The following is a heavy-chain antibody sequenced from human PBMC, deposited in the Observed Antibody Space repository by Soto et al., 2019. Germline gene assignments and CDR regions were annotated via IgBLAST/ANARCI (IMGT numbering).Heavy chain of an antibody. CDR1: GGTFSGYY. V-gene: IGHV4-34*01. CDR2: INHSGST. CDR3: ARVVVVVVAATNYYMDV. Sequence: SETLSLTCAVYGGTFSGYYWSWIRQPPGKGLEWIGEINHSGSTNYNPSLKSRVTISVDTSKNQFSLKLSSVTAADTAVYYCARVVVVVVAATNYYMDVWGKGTTVT. D-gene: IGHD2-15*01. J-gene: IGHJ6*03.